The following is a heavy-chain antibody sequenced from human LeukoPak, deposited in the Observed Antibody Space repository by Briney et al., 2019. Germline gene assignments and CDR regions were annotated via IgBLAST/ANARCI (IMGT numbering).Heavy chain of an antibody. CDR2: ISAYNGNT. CDR1: GYTFTSYG. V-gene: IGHV1-18*01. J-gene: IGHJ4*02. CDR3: ARDRATGQWLGTVDY. D-gene: IGHD6-19*01. Sequence: GASVKVSCKASGYTFTSYGISWVRQAPGQGLEWMGWISAYNGNTNYAQKLQGRVTMTTDTSTSTAYMKLRSLRSDDTAVYYCARDRATGQWLGTVDYWGQGTLVTVSS.